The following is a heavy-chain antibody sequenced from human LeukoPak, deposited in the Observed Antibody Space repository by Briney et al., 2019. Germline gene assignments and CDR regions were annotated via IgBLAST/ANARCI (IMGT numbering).Heavy chain of an antibody. CDR1: GFTFSSYA. Sequence: PGGSLRLSCAASGFTFSSYAMSWVRRAPGKGLEWVSAISGSGGSTYYADSVKGRFTISRDNSKNTLYLQMNSLRAEDTAVYYCAIVPSIVATRFYYYGMDVWGQGTTVTVSS. CDR3: AIVPSIVATRFYYYGMDV. J-gene: IGHJ6*02. CDR2: ISGSGGST. V-gene: IGHV3-23*01. D-gene: IGHD5-12*01.